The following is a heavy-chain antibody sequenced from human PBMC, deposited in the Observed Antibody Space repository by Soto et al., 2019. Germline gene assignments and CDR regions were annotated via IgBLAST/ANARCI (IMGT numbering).Heavy chain of an antibody. J-gene: IGHJ5*02. CDR3: ARGRQQPRYNWFDP. V-gene: IGHV4-31*03. D-gene: IGHD6-13*01. CDR1: GGSISSGGYY. CDR2: IYYSGST. Sequence: SETLSLTCTVSGGSISSGGYYWSWIRQHPGKGLEWIGYIYYSGSTYYNPSLKSRVTISVDTSKNQFSLKLSSVTAADTAVYYCARGRQQPRYNWFDPWGQRTLVTVSS.